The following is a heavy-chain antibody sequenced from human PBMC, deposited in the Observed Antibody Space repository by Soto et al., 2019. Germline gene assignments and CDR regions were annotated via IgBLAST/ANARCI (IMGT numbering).Heavy chain of an antibody. CDR3: ARPGELDYYYYYYMDV. D-gene: IGHD3-10*01. J-gene: IGHJ6*03. CDR2: MNPNSGNT. Sequence: ASVKVSCKASGYTFTSYDINWVRQATGQGLEWMGWMNPNSGNTGYAQKFQGRVTMTRNTSISTAYMELSSLRSEDTAVYYCARPGELDYYYYYYMDVWGKGPTVTVSS. V-gene: IGHV1-8*01. CDR1: GYTFTSYD.